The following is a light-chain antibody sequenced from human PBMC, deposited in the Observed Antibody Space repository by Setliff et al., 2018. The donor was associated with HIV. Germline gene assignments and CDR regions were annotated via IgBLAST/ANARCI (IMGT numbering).Light chain of an antibody. Sequence: QSVLTQPASVSGSPGQSITISCTGTSSDVGGYNYVSWYQQHPGKAPKLMIHEVSNRPPGVSNRFSGSKSGNTASLTISGLRAEDEADYYCCSYAGFSNYVFGTGTKVTVL. CDR2: EVS. V-gene: IGLV2-14*01. CDR3: CSYAGFSNYV. J-gene: IGLJ1*01. CDR1: SSDVGGYNY.